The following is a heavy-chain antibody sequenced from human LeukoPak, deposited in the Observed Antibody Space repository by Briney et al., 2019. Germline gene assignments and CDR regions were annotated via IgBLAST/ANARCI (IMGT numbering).Heavy chain of an antibody. V-gene: IGHV4-39*07. J-gene: IGHJ4*02. Sequence: PSETLSLTCTVSGGSISSSSYYWGWIRQPPGKGLEWIGSIYYSGSTYYNPSLKSRVTISVDTSKNQFSLKLSSVTAADTAVYYCARKQLRLRAFDYWGQGTLVTVSS. CDR3: ARKQLRLRAFDY. D-gene: IGHD4-17*01. CDR2: IYYSGST. CDR1: GGSISSSSYY.